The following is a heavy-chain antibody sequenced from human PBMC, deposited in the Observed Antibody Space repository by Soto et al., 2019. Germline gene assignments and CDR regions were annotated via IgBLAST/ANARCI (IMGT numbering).Heavy chain of an antibody. D-gene: IGHD1-26*01. V-gene: IGHV4-59*01. CDR2: IHYNGNT. CDR1: GDSISSYS. J-gene: IGHJ4*02. Sequence: SQTVSLSCTLSGDSISSYSWRWLRQPPGKGLEWIGNIHYNGNTKYSPSLKSRVTMSVDTSKNHFSLKLISVTTADTAVYFCAREGNLGRWIQPLDSWGQGTLVT. CDR3: AREGNLGRWIQPLDS.